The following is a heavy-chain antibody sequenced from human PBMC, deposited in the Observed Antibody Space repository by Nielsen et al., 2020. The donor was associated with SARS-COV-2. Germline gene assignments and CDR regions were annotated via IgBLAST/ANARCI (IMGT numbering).Heavy chain of an antibody. V-gene: IGHV3-48*02. J-gene: IGHJ6*03. Sequence: GESLKISCAASGFTFNTYAMNWVRQAPGKGLEWVAYISASSANIHYAASVNGRFTVSRDNAKNSLYLQMNSLRDEDTAVYFCAKELEVCCHYMDVWGKGTTVTVSS. CDR1: GFTFNTYA. CDR3: AKELEVCCHYMDV. D-gene: IGHD5/OR15-5a*01. CDR2: ISASSANI.